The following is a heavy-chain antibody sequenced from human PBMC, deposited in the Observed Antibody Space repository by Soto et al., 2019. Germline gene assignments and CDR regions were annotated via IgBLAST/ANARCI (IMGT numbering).Heavy chain of an antibody. Sequence: PSETLSITCHVSGGSGRSVNAYWTCFRHPPGKGLEWIGYIFYRGSTSYNQSLMSRVSISMDTSKNQFSLTLSSVTAADTPLYYSATDNYGSGSYSPFDYWGPGTLAPDSS. V-gene: IGHV4-30-4*01. CDR2: IFYRGST. CDR1: GGSGRSVNAY. CDR3: ATDNYGSGSYSPFDY. J-gene: IGHJ4*02. D-gene: IGHD3-10*01.